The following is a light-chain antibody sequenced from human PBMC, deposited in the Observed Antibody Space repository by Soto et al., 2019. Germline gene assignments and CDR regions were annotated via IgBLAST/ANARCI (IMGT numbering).Light chain of an antibody. CDR2: WAS. Sequence: DIVMTQSPDSLAVSLGERAVINCKTSQSLLYSSKNKNYLAWYQQKPGQPPKLLIYWASTRESGVPDRFSGSGSGTDFTLTISSPQAEDVAVYYCQQYSTTPLLTFGGGTKVEIK. CDR3: QQYSTTPLLT. CDR1: QSLLYSSKNKNY. J-gene: IGKJ4*01. V-gene: IGKV4-1*01.